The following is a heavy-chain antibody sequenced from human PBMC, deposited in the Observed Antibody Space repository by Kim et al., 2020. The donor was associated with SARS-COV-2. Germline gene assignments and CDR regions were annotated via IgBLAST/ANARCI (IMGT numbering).Heavy chain of an antibody. J-gene: IGHJ4*02. V-gene: IGHV4-39*01. D-gene: IGHD3-10*01. CDR2: IYYSGST. CDR3: ARHERGFRVVYCYGRFGY. Sequence: SETLSLTCTVSGGSISSSSYYWGWIRQPPGKGLEWIGSIYYSGSTYYNPSLKNRVTIPVDTSKNQFTLKPSAVTAADTAVYYCARHERGFRVVYCYGRFGYWGRGTLVTVS. CDR1: GGSISSSSYY.